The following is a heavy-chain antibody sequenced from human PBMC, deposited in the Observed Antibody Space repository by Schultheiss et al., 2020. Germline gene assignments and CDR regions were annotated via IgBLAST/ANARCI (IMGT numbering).Heavy chain of an antibody. CDR1: GGSISSYY. CDR3: ASDLQH. V-gene: IGHV4-59*06. CDR2: IYYSGST. Sequence: SETLSLTCTVSGGSISSYYWSWIRQPPGKGLEWIGYIYYSGSTYYNPSLKSRVTISVDTSKNQFSLKLSSVTAADTAVYYCASDLQHWGQGTLVTVSS. J-gene: IGHJ1*01.